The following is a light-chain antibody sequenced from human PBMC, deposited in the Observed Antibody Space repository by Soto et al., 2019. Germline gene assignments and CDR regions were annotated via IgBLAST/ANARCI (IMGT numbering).Light chain of an antibody. Sequence: VLTQPPSASGSPGQSVTISCTGTSSDVGGYNYVSWYQQHPGKAPKLMIYEVSKRPSGVPDRFSGSRSGNTASLTVSGLQADDEADYYCSSYAGDNNSVCGAATKVTV. CDR1: SSDVGGYNY. CDR3: SSYAGDNNSV. V-gene: IGLV2-8*01. J-gene: IGLJ1*01. CDR2: EVS.